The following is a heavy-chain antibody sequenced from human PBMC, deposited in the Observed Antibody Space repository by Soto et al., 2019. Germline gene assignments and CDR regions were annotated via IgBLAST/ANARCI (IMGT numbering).Heavy chain of an antibody. CDR2: IYYIGSP. CDR1: GGSISTGGYY. V-gene: IGHV4-31*03. Sequence: QVQLQESGPGLVKPSQTLSLTCTVSGGSISTGGYYWSWIRQYPGKGLEWIGYIYYIGSPYYNPSLYRRCTISLDTSKNQCPLRLSSVTAADMAVYYCARYTLMTAGNALEISGQVTMVTVAS. D-gene: IGHD3-9*01. J-gene: IGHJ3*02. CDR3: ARYTLMTAGNALEI.